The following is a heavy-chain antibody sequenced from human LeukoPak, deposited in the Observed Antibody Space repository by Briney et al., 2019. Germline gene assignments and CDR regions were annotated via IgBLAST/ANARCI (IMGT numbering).Heavy chain of an antibody. J-gene: IGHJ4*02. CDR2: INHSGST. CDR3: ARVPKYCSGGSCYANFDY. CDR1: GGSISSHY. D-gene: IGHD2-15*01. V-gene: IGHV4-34*01. Sequence: SETLSLTCTVSGGSISSHYRSWIRQPPGKGLEWIGEINHSGSTNYNPSLKSRVTISVDTSKNQFSLKLSSVTAADTAVYYCARVPKYCSGGSCYANFDYWGQGTLVTVSS.